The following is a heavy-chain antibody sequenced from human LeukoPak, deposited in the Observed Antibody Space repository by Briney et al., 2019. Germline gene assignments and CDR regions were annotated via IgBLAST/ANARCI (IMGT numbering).Heavy chain of an antibody. D-gene: IGHD2-15*01. CDR2: MNPNSGNT. CDR3: ARGRRRCSGGSCYPNWYFDL. V-gene: IGHV1-8*01. Sequence: ASVTVSCKASGYTFTSYDINWVRQAPGQGLEWMGWMNPNSGNTGYAQKFQGRVTMTRNTSISTAYMELSSLRSEDTAVYYCARGRRRCSGGSCYPNWYFDLWGRGTLVTVSS. J-gene: IGHJ2*01. CDR1: GYTFTSYD.